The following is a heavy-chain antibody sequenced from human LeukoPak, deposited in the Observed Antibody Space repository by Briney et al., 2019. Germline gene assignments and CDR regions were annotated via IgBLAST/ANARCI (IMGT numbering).Heavy chain of an antibody. Sequence: ASVKVSCKASGYTFTSYGISWVRQAPGQGLEWMGWISAYNGNTNYAQKLQGRVTMTTDTSTSTAYMELRSLRSDHTAVYYCARENCSGGSCYPYLDYWGQGTLVTVSS. CDR2: ISAYNGNT. CDR3: ARENCSGGSCYPYLDY. V-gene: IGHV1-18*01. J-gene: IGHJ4*02. CDR1: GYTFTSYG. D-gene: IGHD2-15*01.